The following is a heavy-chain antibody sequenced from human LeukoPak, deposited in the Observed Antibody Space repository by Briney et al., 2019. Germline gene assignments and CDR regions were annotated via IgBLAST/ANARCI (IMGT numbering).Heavy chain of an antibody. V-gene: IGHV3-23*01. CDR2: VGATNSDT. J-gene: IGHJ4*02. Sequence: GGSLRLSCVASGFSFIRNAMNWLRQPPGKGLEWVSGVGATNSDTSYADSVRGRFTISMDNSKDTVSLVMNNLRAEDTAVYYCATHDTTVGDSWGQGTLVTVSS. CDR3: ATHDTTVGDS. D-gene: IGHD1-26*01. CDR1: GFSFIRNA.